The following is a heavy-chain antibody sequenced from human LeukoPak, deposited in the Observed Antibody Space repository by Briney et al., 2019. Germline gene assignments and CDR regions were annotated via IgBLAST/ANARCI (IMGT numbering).Heavy chain of an antibody. Sequence: GGSLRLSCAASGFTFSRYGMHWVRQAPGKGPEWMAVISSDGNKKYYVDSVKGRFTISRDNSKNTLYLQMNSLRAEDTAVYYCAKDLVSYDYTGPVDYWGQGTLVTVSS. J-gene: IGHJ4*02. V-gene: IGHV3-30*18. CDR2: ISSDGNKK. CDR3: AKDLVSYDYTGPVDY. CDR1: GFTFSRYG. D-gene: IGHD5-18*01.